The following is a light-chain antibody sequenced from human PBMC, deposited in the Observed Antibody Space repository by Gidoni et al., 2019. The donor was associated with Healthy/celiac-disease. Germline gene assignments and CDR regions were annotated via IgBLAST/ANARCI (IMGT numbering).Light chain of an antibody. CDR3: QQRSNWVGT. Sequence: EIVLTQSPATLSLSPGERATLSCRISQSVSSYLAWYQQKPGQAPRLLIYDASNRATAIPARFSGSGSGTDFTLTISSLEPEDFAVYYCQQRSNWVGTFGQGTKLEIK. V-gene: IGKV3-11*01. J-gene: IGKJ2*01. CDR2: DAS. CDR1: QSVSSY.